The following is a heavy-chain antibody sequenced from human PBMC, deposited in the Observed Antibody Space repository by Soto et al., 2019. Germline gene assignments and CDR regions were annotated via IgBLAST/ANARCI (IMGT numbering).Heavy chain of an antibody. CDR3: ARSVYGNGWPD. CDR1: GFIFSNFA. V-gene: IGHV3-23*01. D-gene: IGHD6-19*01. CDR2: IGNSGTST. J-gene: IGHJ4*02. Sequence: EVQLLESGGGLVQPGGSLRLSCAASGFIFSNFAMNWVRQAPGKGPEWVSGIGNSGTSTNYAGSLRGRFTISRANLKNTLYLQMNNLRAEDTAIYYCARSVYGNGWPDWGQGTPVTVSS.